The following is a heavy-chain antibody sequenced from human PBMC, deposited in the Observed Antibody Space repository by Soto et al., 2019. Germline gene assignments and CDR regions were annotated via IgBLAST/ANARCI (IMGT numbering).Heavy chain of an antibody. CDR3: ARRRDYYDSSGYWVY. CDR2: IYYSGST. V-gene: IGHV4-39*01. J-gene: IGHJ4*02. Sequence: TVSGGSISSSSYYWGWIRQPPGKGLEWIGSIYYSGSTYYNPSLKSRVTISVDTSKNQFSLKLSSVTAADTAVYYCARRRDYYDSSGYWVYWGQGXLVTVYS. D-gene: IGHD3-22*01. CDR1: GGSISSSSYY.